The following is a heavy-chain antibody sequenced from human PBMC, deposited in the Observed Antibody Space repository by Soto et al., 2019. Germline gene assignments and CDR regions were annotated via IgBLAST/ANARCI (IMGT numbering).Heavy chain of an antibody. D-gene: IGHD6-13*01. CDR2: ISGSGGST. V-gene: IGHV3-23*01. J-gene: IGHJ4*02. CDR3: AKSPSVGSSWLYFAY. CDR1: GFTFSSYA. Sequence: GGSLRLSCAASGFTFSSYAMSWVRQAPGKGLEWVSAISGSGGSTYYADSVKGRFTISRDNSKNTLYLQMNSLRAEDTAVYYCAKSPSVGSSWLYFAYWGQGTIVLVSA.